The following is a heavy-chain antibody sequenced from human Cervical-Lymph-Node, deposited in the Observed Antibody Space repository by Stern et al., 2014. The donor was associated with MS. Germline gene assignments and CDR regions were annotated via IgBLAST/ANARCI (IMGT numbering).Heavy chain of an antibody. V-gene: IGHV3-11*01. CDR2: ISSSGSTT. CDR3: AKGYKYADY. CDR1: GFSFSDFY. J-gene: IGHJ4*02. D-gene: IGHD2-8*01. Sequence: KLVQSGGGLVKPGGSLRLSCAASGFSFSDFYMSWIRQAPGKGLEWVSYISSSGSTTYYADSVKGRFTISRDNAKNSLFLQMRSLRAEDTAVYYCAKGYKYADYWGQGSLVTVSS.